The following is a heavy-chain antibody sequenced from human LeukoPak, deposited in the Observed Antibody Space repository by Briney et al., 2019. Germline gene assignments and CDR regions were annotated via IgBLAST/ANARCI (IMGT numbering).Heavy chain of an antibody. CDR2: ISSNGGST. CDR3: ARGSGSSSWYGWFDP. J-gene: IGHJ5*02. D-gene: IGHD6-13*01. V-gene: IGHV3-64*01. CDR1: GFTFSSYA. Sequence: GGSLRLSCAASGFTFSSYAMHWVRQAPGKGLEYVSAISSNGGSTYYANSVKGRFTISRDNSKNTLYLQMGSLRAEDMAVYYCARGSGSSSWYGWFDPWGQGTLVTVSS.